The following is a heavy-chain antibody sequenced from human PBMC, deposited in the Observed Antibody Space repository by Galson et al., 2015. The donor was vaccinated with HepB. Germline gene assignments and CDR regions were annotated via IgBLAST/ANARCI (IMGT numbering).Heavy chain of an antibody. CDR2: ISSSRTTI. J-gene: IGHJ5*02. Sequence: SLRLSCAASGFTFSSYSLNWVRQAPGKGLEWVSYISSSRTTIYYADSVKGRFTISRDNAKNSLYLQMNSLRAEDTAVYYCARLTTVTAINWFDPWGQGTLVTVSS. CDR3: ARLTTVTAINWFDP. CDR1: GFTFSSYS. V-gene: IGHV3-48*04. D-gene: IGHD4-17*01.